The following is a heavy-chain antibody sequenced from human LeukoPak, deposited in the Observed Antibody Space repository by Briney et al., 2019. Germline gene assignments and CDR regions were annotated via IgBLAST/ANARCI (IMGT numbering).Heavy chain of an antibody. Sequence: SETLSLTCTVSGDSIGSSGFYWGWIRQPPGKGLEWIGSIYYSGNTYYNPSLKSRVTIFVDTSKNQFSLKLSSVTAADTAVYYCARWSDSSGYMYYFDYWGQGTLVTVSS. CDR3: ARWSDSSGYMYYFDY. CDR1: GDSIGSSGFY. J-gene: IGHJ4*02. V-gene: IGHV4-39*01. CDR2: IYYSGNT. D-gene: IGHD3-22*01.